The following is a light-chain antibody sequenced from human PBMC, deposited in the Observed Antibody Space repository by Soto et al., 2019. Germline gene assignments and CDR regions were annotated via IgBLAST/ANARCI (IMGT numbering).Light chain of an antibody. V-gene: IGKV1-12*01. Sequence: DIQMTQSPSSVSASVGARVTVTCRASQDISSWLAWYQQKPGKAPELLIYAASSLQSGVPSRSSGSESGTDFTLTISSLQPEEVATYYCQQTNTFPRTVGQGTKVDIK. CDR1: QDISSW. CDR3: QQTNTFPRT. CDR2: AAS. J-gene: IGKJ1*01.